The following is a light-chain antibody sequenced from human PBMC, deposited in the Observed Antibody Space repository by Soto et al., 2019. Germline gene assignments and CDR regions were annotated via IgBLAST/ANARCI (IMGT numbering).Light chain of an antibody. Sequence: DIVMTQSPDSLDVSLGERATINCKSSQRILFSSNSKNYLAWYQQKPGQPPKLLIYWASTRESGVPDRFSGSGSGTDFTLTISSLQDEDVAVYYCQQYYGTPYTFGQGTKLEIK. V-gene: IGKV4-1*01. CDR3: QQYYGTPYT. CDR1: QRILFSSNSKNY. CDR2: WAS. J-gene: IGKJ2*01.